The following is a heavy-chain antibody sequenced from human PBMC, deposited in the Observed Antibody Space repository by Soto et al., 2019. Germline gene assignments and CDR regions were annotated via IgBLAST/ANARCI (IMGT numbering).Heavy chain of an antibody. V-gene: IGHV3-23*01. CDR3: AKDPRSGYDWGEYFDY. CDR2: ISGSGGST. Sequence: EVQLLESGGGLVQPGGSLRPSCAASGFTFSSYAMSWVRQAPGKGLEWVSAISGSGGSTYYADSVKGRFTISRDNSKNTLYLQMNSLRAEDTAVYYCAKDPRSGYDWGEYFDYWGQGTLVTVSS. CDR1: GFTFSSYA. J-gene: IGHJ4*02. D-gene: IGHD5-12*01.